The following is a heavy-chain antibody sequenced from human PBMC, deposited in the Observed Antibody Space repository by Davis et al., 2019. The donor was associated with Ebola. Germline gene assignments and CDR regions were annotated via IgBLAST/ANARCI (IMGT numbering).Heavy chain of an antibody. D-gene: IGHD1-14*01. J-gene: IGHJ6*02. V-gene: IGHV4-34*01. CDR3: ARDHLAWNYYYGMDV. CDR1: GGSFSGYY. Sequence: PSETLSLTCAVYGGSFSGYYWSWIRQPPGKGLEWIGEINHSGSTNYNPSLKSRVTISVDTSKNQFSLKLSSVTAADTAVYYCARDHLAWNYYYGMDVWGQGTTVTVSS. CDR2: INHSGST.